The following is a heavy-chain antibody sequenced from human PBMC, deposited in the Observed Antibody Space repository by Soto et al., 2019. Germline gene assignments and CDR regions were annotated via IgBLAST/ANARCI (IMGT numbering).Heavy chain of an antibody. CDR2: ISYDGSNK. D-gene: IGHD4-17*01. CDR3: ARDPNPCGDYESFDY. Sequence: QVQLVESGGGVVQPGRSLRLSCAASGFTFSSYAMHWVRQAPGKGLEWVAVISYDGSNKYYADSVKGRFTISRDNSKNTLYLHMNRLRAEVTAVYYCARDPNPCGDYESFDYWGQGTLVTVSS. V-gene: IGHV3-30-3*01. J-gene: IGHJ4*02. CDR1: GFTFSSYA.